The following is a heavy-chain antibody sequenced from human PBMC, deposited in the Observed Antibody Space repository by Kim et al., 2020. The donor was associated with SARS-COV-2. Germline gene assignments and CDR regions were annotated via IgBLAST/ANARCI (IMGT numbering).Heavy chain of an antibody. Sequence: GGSLRLSCTASGFTFGDYAMSWFRQAPGKGLEWVGFIRSKAYGGTTEYAASVKGRFTISRDDSKSIAYLQMNSLKTEDTAVYYCTRVPLWFGELYWFDPWGQGTLVTVSS. CDR3: TRVPLWFGELYWFDP. J-gene: IGHJ5*02. D-gene: IGHD3-10*01. CDR2: IRSKAYGGTT. V-gene: IGHV3-49*03. CDR1: GFTFGDYA.